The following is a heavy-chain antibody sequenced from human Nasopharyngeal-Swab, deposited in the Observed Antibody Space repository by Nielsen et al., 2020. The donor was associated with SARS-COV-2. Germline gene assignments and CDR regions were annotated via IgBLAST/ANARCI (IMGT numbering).Heavy chain of an antibody. CDR2: IYYSGST. J-gene: IGHJ3*02. Sequence: SETLSLTCTVSGGSVSSGSYYWSWIRQPPGKGLEWIGYIYYSGSTYYNPSLKSRVTISVDTSKNQFSLKLSSVTAADTAVYYCARDQRGPIVVKAFDIWGQGTMVTVSS. V-gene: IGHV4-31*03. D-gene: IGHD3-22*01. CDR1: GGSVSSGSYY. CDR3: ARDQRGPIVVKAFDI.